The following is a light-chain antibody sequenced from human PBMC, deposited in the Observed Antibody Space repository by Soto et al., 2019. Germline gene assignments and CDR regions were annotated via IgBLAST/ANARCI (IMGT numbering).Light chain of an antibody. CDR3: HQSYSVPIT. Sequence: DIQMTQSPSSLSASVGDRVTISCRASQSISSNLNWYQQKPGKAPNLLIYGASSLQSGVPSRFSGSGSGTDFTLAISSLQPEDFATYYCHQSYSVPITFGHGTRLEIK. CDR2: GAS. CDR1: QSISSN. V-gene: IGKV1-39*01. J-gene: IGKJ5*01.